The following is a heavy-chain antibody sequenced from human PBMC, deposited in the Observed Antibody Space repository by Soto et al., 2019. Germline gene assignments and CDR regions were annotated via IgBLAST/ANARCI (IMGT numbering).Heavy chain of an antibody. V-gene: IGHV3-74*03. Sequence: EVQLVESGGGLVQPGGSLRLSCAASGFTLSDNWIHWVRRVPGKGLVWVSRTNSDGSSVTYADSVKGRFTLSRDKAKNTWFLQMDSLRVEDTAMYYCVRAPEQRPFDYWGQGTLVTVSS. J-gene: IGHJ4*02. CDR3: VRAPEQRPFDY. CDR2: TNSDGSSV. CDR1: GFTLSDNW. D-gene: IGHD6-25*01.